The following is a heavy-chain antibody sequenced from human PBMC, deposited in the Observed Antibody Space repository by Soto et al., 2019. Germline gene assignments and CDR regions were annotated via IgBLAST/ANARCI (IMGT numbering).Heavy chain of an antibody. D-gene: IGHD5-18*01. CDR3: AREWRGGYGPQYYYYGMDV. CDR1: GFTFSSYG. CDR2: IWYDGSNK. J-gene: IGHJ6*02. V-gene: IGHV3-33*01. Sequence: QVQLVESGGGVVQPGRSLRLSCAASGFTFSSYGMHWVRQAPGKGLEWVAVIWYDGSNKYYADSVKGRFTISRDNSKNTLYLQMNSLRAEDTAVYYGAREWRGGYGPQYYYYGMDVWGQGTTVTVSS.